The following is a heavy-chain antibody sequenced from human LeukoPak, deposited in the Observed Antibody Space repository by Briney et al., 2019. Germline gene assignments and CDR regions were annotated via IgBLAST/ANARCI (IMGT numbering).Heavy chain of an antibody. D-gene: IGHD4-11*01. CDR3: AKDAQRGFDYSNSLQN. Sequence: GGSLRLSCAASGFTFIHYGMHRVRQTPGAGLEWVAVIWSDGSDKYYAKSVKGRFTISRDNSKNSLFLQMNSLRAEDTAVYYCAKDAQRGFDYSNSLQNWGQGILVTVSS. CDR2: IWSDGSDK. J-gene: IGHJ1*01. V-gene: IGHV3-33*06. CDR1: GFTFIHYG.